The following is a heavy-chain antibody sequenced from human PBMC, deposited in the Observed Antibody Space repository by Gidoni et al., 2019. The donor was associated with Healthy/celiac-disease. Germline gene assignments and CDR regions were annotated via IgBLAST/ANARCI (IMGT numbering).Heavy chain of an antibody. J-gene: IGHJ4*02. CDR2: ISYEGSNK. D-gene: IGHD3-22*01. CDR3: SHTLSRLQSSGLPCDY. CDR1: GFTFSHYG. V-gene: IGHV3-30*03. Sequence: QVPLVESAVGVVQPGRSLSLSCAASGFTFSHYGMHWVRQAPGKGLEWVAVISYEGSNKYYADSVKGRFTIARDNSKNTLYLQMNSLRAEDTAGYYCSHTLSRLQSSGLPCDYWGQVTLVTGSS.